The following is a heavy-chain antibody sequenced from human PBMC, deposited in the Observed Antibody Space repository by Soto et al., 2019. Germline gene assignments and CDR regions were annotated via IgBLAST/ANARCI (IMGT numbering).Heavy chain of an antibody. J-gene: IGHJ6*02. CDR1: GYTFTSYG. D-gene: IGHD3-10*01. CDR3: ARDPRWFGELYGMDV. CDR2: ISAYNGNT. Sequence: GASLKVSCKASGYTFTSYGISWVRQAPGQGLEWMGWISAYNGNTNYAQKLQGRVTMTTDTSTSTAYMELRGLRSDDTAVYYCARDPRWFGELYGMDVWGQGTTVTVSS. V-gene: IGHV1-18*01.